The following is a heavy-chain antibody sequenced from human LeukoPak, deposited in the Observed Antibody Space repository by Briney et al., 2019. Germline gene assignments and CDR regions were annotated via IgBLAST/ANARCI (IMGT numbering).Heavy chain of an antibody. CDR1: GFTFSSYA. Sequence: VGSLRLSCAASGFTFSSYAMHWVGQAPGQGREGVAVISYDGSNKYYADSVKGRFTISRDNSKNTLYLQMNTLRAEDTAVYFCAKDRRTALYWGQGNLVTVSS. CDR3: AKDRRTALY. CDR2: ISYDGSNK. V-gene: IGHV3-30*04. J-gene: IGHJ4*02.